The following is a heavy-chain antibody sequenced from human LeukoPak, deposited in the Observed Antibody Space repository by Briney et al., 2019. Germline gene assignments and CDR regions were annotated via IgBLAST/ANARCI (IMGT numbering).Heavy chain of an antibody. D-gene: IGHD5-12*01. CDR2: ISETSSHT. V-gene: IGHV3-21*06. CDR1: TFIFSGYS. Sequence: GGSLRLSCAASTFIFSGYSMNWVRQAPGKGLEWVSYISETSSHTYYVDSVKGRFTISRDNAKNSLYLQMNYLRAEDTAIYYCARDRAPKARIGGMDVWGQGTLVTVSS. CDR3: ARDRAPKARIGGMDV. J-gene: IGHJ4*02.